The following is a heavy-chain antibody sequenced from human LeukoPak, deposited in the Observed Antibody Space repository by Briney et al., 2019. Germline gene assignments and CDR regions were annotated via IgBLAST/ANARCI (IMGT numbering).Heavy chain of an antibody. Sequence: PGTSLRLSCAASGFTFRSYGMHWFRQAPGKGLEWVASISYHTSDKFYADSVKGRFTISRDNSLDTLYLQMNSLRAEDTAIYYCAKPTTVTTSYYFDYWGQGTLVTVSS. J-gene: IGHJ4*02. D-gene: IGHD4-17*01. CDR1: GFTFRSYG. V-gene: IGHV3-30*18. CDR3: AKPTTVTTSYYFDY. CDR2: ISYHTSDK.